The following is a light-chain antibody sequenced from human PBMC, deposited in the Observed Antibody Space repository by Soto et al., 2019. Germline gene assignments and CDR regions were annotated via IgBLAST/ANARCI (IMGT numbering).Light chain of an antibody. CDR1: SSDVGGYNY. V-gene: IGLV2-11*01. CDR3: CSYAGSYTFGYV. CDR2: DVS. Sequence: QSVLTQPRSGSGSPGQSVTISCTGTSSDVGGYNYVSWYQQHPGKAPKLMIYDVSKRPSGVPDRFSGSKSGNTASLTISELQAEDEADYYCCSYAGSYTFGYVFGTGTKVTVL. J-gene: IGLJ1*01.